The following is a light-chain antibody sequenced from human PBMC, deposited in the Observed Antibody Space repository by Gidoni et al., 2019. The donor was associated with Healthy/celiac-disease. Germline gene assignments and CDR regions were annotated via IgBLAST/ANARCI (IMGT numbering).Light chain of an antibody. CDR3: QAWDSSSVV. CDR1: KLGDKY. CDR2: QDS. V-gene: IGLV3-1*01. Sequence: SYERPQPPSVAVPPGQTASITCSGDKLGDKYACWYQQKPGQSPVLVIYQDSKRPSGIPERFSGSNSGNTATLTISGTQAMDEADYYCQAWDSSSVVFGGGTKLTVL. J-gene: IGLJ2*01.